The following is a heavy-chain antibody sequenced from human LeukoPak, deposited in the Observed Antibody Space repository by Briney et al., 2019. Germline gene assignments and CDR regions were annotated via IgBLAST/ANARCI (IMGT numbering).Heavy chain of an antibody. V-gene: IGHV4-39*01. J-gene: IGHJ4*02. CDR2: IYYSGST. D-gene: IGHD3-9*01. Sequence: SETLSLTCAVYGGSFSGYYWGWIRQPPGKGLEWIGSIYYSGSTYYNPSLKSRVTISVDTSKNQFSLKLSSVTAADTAVYYCASSKLRLRYFDWSYFDYWGQGTLVTVSS. CDR1: GGSFSGYY. CDR3: ASSKLRLRYFDWSYFDY.